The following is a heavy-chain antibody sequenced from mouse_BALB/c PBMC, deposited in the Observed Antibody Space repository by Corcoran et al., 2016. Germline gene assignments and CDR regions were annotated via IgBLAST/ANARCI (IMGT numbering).Heavy chain of an antibody. Sequence: EVQLQQSGAELVKPGASVKLSCTASGFNIKDTYMHWVKQRPEQGLEWIGRIDPANGNTKYDPKFQGKATITADTSSNTAYLQLSSLTSEDTAVYYCANWAWCAYWGQGTLVTVSA. CDR1: GFNIKDTY. V-gene: IGHV14-3*02. D-gene: IGHD4-1*01. CDR2: IDPANGNT. J-gene: IGHJ3*01. CDR3: ANWAWCAY.